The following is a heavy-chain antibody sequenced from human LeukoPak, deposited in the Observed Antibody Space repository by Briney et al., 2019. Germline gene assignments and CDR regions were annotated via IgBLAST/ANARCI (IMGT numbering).Heavy chain of an antibody. D-gene: IGHD5-24*01. J-gene: IGHJ4*02. CDR1: GGTFSSYA. Sequence: SVKVSCKASGGTFSSYAISWVRQAPGQGLEWMGRIIPIFGTANYAQKFQGRVTITTAESTSTAYMELSSLRSEDTAVYYCARGSPWAGGYNTDWGQGTLVTVSS. CDR3: ARGSPWAGGYNTD. V-gene: IGHV1-69*05. CDR2: IIPIFGTA.